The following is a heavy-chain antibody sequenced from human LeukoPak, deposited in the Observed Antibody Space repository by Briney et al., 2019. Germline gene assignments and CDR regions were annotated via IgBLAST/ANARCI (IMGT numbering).Heavy chain of an antibody. V-gene: IGHV4-39*07. CDR2: IYHSGST. D-gene: IGHD6-13*01. CDR3: ARGSRGYSSSWYYYYYYMDV. Sequence: SETLSLTCTVSGGSISSSSYYWGWIRQPPGKGLEWIGSIYHSGSTYYNPSLKSRVTISVDTSKNQFSLKLSSVTAADTAVYYCARGSRGYSSSWYYYYYYMDVWGKGATVTISS. CDR1: GGSISSSSYY. J-gene: IGHJ6*03.